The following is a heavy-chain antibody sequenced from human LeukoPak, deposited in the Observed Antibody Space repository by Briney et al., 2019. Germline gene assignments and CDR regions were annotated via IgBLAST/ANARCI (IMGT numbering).Heavy chain of an antibody. CDR3: TRRRSDTTGGYYYFMDV. J-gene: IGHJ6*03. D-gene: IGHD1-1*01. Sequence: GGSLRLSCAASDFTFSDSAIHWVRQAPGRGLEWVGRIRSKANGYATSYGATAKGRITISRDDSKNTADLEMSDLRTEDTAVYYCTRRRSDTTGGYYYFMDVWGKGTTVIVSS. CDR1: DFTFSDSA. V-gene: IGHV3-73*01. CDR2: IRSKANGYAT.